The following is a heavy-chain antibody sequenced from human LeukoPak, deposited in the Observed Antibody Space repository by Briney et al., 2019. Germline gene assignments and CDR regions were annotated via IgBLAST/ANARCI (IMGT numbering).Heavy chain of an antibody. Sequence: NPGGSLRLSCAASGFTFSSYSMNWVRQAPGKGLEWVSSISSSSSYIYYADSVKGRFTISRDNAKNSLYLQMNSLRAEDTAVYYCARFTPTAMVTADYWGQGTLVTVSS. J-gene: IGHJ4*02. CDR1: GFTFSSYS. V-gene: IGHV3-21*01. CDR2: ISSSSSYI. CDR3: ARFTPTAMVTADY. D-gene: IGHD5-18*01.